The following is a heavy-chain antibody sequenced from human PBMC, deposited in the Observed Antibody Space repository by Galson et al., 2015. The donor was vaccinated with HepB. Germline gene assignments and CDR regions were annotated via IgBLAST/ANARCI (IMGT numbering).Heavy chain of an antibody. CDR2: IAFDGSTE. V-gene: IGHV3-30-3*01. CDR3: VREEGGTYSFDY. CDR1: GFTFRSDA. J-gene: IGHJ4*02. D-gene: IGHD1-1*01. Sequence: SLRLSCATSGFTFRSDAMHWVRQAPGKGLDWVAVIAFDGSTENFADSVRGRFTISRDNSKNTLYLQMDSLRDDDTAVYYCVREEGGTYSFDYWGQGTLVTVSS.